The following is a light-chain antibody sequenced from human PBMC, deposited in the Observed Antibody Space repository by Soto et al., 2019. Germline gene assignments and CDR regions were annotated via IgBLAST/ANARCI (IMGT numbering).Light chain of an antibody. CDR1: SSNIGAGYD. CDR3: QSYDRSLSVGV. Sequence: QSVLTQPPSVSGAPGQRVTISCTGSSSNIGAGYDVHWYQQLPGTAPKLLIYGNSNRPSGVPDRFSGSKSGTSASLAITGVQAEEDADYYCQSYDRSLSVGVFGGGTKLTAL. J-gene: IGLJ3*02. V-gene: IGLV1-40*01. CDR2: GNS.